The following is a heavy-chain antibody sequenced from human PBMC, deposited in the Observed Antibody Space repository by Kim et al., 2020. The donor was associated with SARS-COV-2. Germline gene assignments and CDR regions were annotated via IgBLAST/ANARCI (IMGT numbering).Heavy chain of an antibody. D-gene: IGHD2-2*01. J-gene: IGHJ4*02. CDR2: IYYSGST. V-gene: IGHV4-59*01. Sequence: SETLSLTCTVSGGSISSYYWSWIRQPPGKGLEWIGYIYYSGSTNYNPSLKSRVTISIDTSKNQFSLRLSFVTAADTAVYYCAREGVATAAVDYWGQGTLVTVSS. CDR1: GGSISSYY. CDR3: AREGVATAAVDY.